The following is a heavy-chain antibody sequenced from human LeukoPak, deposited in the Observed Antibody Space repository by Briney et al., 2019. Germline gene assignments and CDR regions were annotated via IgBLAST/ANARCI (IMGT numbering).Heavy chain of an antibody. D-gene: IGHD5/OR15-5a*01. CDR1: GYSFSDYF. CDR2: VGPEDGQT. CDR3: AASTVSTFPDF. Sequence: ASVKISCKTSGYSFSDYFIHWVQQAPGKGLEWMGRVGPEDGQTLYAEKFQGRVTITADTSAETSSMELSSLRSEDTAIYYCAASTVSTFPDFWGPGTLVSVSS. V-gene: IGHV1-69-2*01. J-gene: IGHJ4*02.